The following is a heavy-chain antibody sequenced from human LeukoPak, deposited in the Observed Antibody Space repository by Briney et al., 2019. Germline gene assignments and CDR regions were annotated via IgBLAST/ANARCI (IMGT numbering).Heavy chain of an antibody. D-gene: IGHD3-22*01. CDR2: IYSGST. CDR3: AKTRRGYYDSSGYFYYFDY. V-gene: IGHV3-53*01. J-gene: IGHJ4*02. CDR1: GFTVSSNS. Sequence: GGSLRLSCTVSGFTVSSNSMSWVRQAPGKGLEWVSFIYSGSTHYSDSVKGRFTISRDNSKNTLYLQMNSLRAEDTAVYYCAKTRRGYYDSSGYFYYFDYWGQGTLVTVSS.